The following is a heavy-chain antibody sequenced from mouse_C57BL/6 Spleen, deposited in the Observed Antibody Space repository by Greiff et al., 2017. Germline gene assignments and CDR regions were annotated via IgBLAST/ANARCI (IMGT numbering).Heavy chain of an antibody. D-gene: IGHD1-1*01. Sequence: VQLQQSGPELVKPGASVKISCKASGYSFTGYYMNWVKQSPEKSLEWIGEINPSTGGTTYNQKFKAKATLTVDKSSSTAYMQLKSLTSEDSAVYYCARLGDYYGSRGKLDYWGQGTTLTVSS. J-gene: IGHJ2*01. CDR2: INPSTGGT. CDR1: GYSFTGYY. CDR3: ARLGDYYGSRGKLDY. V-gene: IGHV1-42*01.